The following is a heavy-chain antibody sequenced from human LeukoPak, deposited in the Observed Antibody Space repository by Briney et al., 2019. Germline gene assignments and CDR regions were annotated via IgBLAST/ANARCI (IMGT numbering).Heavy chain of an antibody. CDR1: GYSLTSGYY. D-gene: IGHD6-19*01. J-gene: IGHJ3*02. Sequence: SETLSLTCTVSGYSLTSGYYWGWIRQPPGKGLEWIASIFHSGSTFYNPSLKSRVTISIDTSNNQFSLKLSSVTAADTAVYYCARVHSSGWYIRVDAFDIWGQGTMVTVSS. CDR2: IFHSGST. CDR3: ARVHSSGWYIRVDAFDI. V-gene: IGHV4-38-2*02.